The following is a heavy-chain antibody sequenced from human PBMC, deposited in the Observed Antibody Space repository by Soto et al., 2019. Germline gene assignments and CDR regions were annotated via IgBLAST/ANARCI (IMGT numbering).Heavy chain of an antibody. J-gene: IGHJ4*02. CDR3: ARVAIGYSSSWEYYFDY. CDR1: GYTFTGYY. V-gene: IGHV1-2*04. D-gene: IGHD6-13*01. Sequence: ASVKVSCKASGYTFTGYYMHWVRQAPGQGLEWMGWINPNSGGTNYAQKFQGWVTMTRDTSISTAYLELSRLRSDDTALYYCARVAIGYSSSWEYYFDYWGQGTLVTVSS. CDR2: INPNSGGT.